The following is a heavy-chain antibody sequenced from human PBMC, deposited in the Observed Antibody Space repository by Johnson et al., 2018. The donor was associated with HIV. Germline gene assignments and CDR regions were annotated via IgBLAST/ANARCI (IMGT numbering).Heavy chain of an antibody. CDR3: ARAGRWSGDTFDI. CDR2: ISYDVSNK. D-gene: IGHD3-10*01. J-gene: IGHJ3*02. V-gene: IGHV3-30*04. CDR1: GFTFSSYS. Sequence: QVHLVESGGGVVQPGRSLRLSCAASGFTFSSYSMHWVRQAPGKGLEWVAVISYDVSNKYYVDSVKGRFTISRDNSKNTLYLQMNSLRTEDTAVYYCARAGRWSGDTFDIWGQGTMVTVSS.